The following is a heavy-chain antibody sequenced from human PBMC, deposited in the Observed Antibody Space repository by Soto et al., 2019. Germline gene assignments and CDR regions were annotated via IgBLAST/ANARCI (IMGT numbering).Heavy chain of an antibody. CDR2: IYYSGST. V-gene: IGHV4-59*01. CDR3: ARGRTYYDFWSGYYVFDY. D-gene: IGHD3-3*01. CDR1: GGSISSYY. Sequence: SETLSLTCTVSGGSISSYYWSWIRQPPGKGLEWIGYIYYSGSTNYNPSLKSRVTISVDTSKNQFSLKLSSVTAADTAVYYCARGRTYYDFWSGYYVFDYWGQGTLVTVSS. J-gene: IGHJ4*02.